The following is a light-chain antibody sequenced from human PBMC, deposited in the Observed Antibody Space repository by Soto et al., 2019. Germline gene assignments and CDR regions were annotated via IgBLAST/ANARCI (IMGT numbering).Light chain of an antibody. CDR3: SSYTSSNTVV. CDR1: SSDVGGYNF. V-gene: IGLV2-14*03. J-gene: IGLJ2*01. CDR2: DVS. Sequence: QSALTQPASVSGSPGQSITISCTGTSSDVGGYNFLSWYQHHPGTAPKLMIYDVSHRPSGVSNRFSGSKSGNTASLTISGLQPDDEADYYCSSYTSSNTVVFGGGTKLTVL.